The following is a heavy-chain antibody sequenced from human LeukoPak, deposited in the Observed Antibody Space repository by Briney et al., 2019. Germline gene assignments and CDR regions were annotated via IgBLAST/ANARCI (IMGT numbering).Heavy chain of an antibody. CDR2: ISTSGSVF. CDR3: ARVVVGWTENTCDF. D-gene: IGHD6-19*01. J-gene: IGHJ4*02. CDR1: GLNHSAQN. V-gene: IGHV3-48*02. Sequence: GGPLSLSCTMSGLNHSAQNMNGSRQAPGKGLEWVSFISTSGSVFYYVDSVKGRFTLSRDNARNSLFMQINTLRDDGTAVYFCARVVVGWTENTCDFWGQGTLVSVSS.